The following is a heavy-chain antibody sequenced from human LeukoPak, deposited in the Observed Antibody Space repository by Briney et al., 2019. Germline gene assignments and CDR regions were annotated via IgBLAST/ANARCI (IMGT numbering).Heavy chain of an antibody. CDR1: GFTFDDYA. D-gene: IGHD2-8*01. CDR2: ISWNSGSI. V-gene: IGHV3-9*01. CDR3: ARDRSTMEGAFDI. J-gene: IGHJ3*02. Sequence: GGSLRLSCAASGFTFDDYAMHWVRQAPGKGLECVSGISWNSGSIGYADSVKGRFTISRDNAKNSLYLQMNSLRAEDTAVYYCARDRSTMEGAFDIWGQGTMVTVSS.